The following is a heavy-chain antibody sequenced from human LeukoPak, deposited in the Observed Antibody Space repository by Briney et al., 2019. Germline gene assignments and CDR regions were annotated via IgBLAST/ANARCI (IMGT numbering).Heavy chain of an antibody. CDR1: GGSISSYY. D-gene: IGHD1-26*01. V-gene: IGHV4-59*01. CDR2: IYYTGST. Sequence: SETLSLTCTVSGGSISSYYWSWIRQPPGKGLEWIGYIYYTGSTNYNPSLKSRVTISVDTSKNQFSLKLSSVTAADTAVYYCARGHSVTYAWGAFDIWGQGTMVTVSS. J-gene: IGHJ3*02. CDR3: ARGHSVTYAWGAFDI.